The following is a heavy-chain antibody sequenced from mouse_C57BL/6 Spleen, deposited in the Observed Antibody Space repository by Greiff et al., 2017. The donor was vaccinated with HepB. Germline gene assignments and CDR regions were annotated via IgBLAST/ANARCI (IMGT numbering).Heavy chain of an antibody. Sequence: EVKLVESGPVLVKPGASVKMSCKASGYTFTDYYMNWVKQSHGKSLEWIGVINPYNGGTSYNQKFKGKATLTVDKSSSTAYMELNSLTSEDSAVYYCARGYGSSYVEYFDVWGTGTTVTVSS. CDR2: INPYNGGT. D-gene: IGHD1-1*01. V-gene: IGHV1-19*01. CDR3: ARGYGSSYVEYFDV. J-gene: IGHJ1*03. CDR1: GYTFTDYY.